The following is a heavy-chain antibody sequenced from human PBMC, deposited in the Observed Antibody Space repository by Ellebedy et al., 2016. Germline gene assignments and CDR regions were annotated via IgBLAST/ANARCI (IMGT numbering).Heavy chain of an antibody. Sequence: ASVKVSXXASGYTFTSYDINWVRQATGQGLEWMGWMNPNSGNTGYAQKFQGRVTMTRNTSISTAYMELSSLRSEDTAVYYCARSIAAAGTDWFDPWGQGTLVTVSS. CDR1: GYTFTSYD. J-gene: IGHJ5*02. D-gene: IGHD6-13*01. CDR2: MNPNSGNT. V-gene: IGHV1-8*01. CDR3: ARSIAAAGTDWFDP.